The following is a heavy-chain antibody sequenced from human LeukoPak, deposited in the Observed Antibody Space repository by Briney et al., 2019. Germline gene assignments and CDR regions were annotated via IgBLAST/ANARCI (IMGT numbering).Heavy chain of an antibody. CDR3: ARAPYGAGSKPYYFDY. D-gene: IGHD3-10*01. V-gene: IGHV4-59*01. Sequence: SETLSLTCTVSGGSISSYYWSWIRQPPGKGLEWIGCLCNTGSTNYSPSLKSRVTISVDTSKNQFSLKLSSVTAADTAVYYCARAPYGAGSKPYYFDYWGQGTLVTVSS. J-gene: IGHJ4*02. CDR1: GGSISSYY. CDR2: LCNTGST.